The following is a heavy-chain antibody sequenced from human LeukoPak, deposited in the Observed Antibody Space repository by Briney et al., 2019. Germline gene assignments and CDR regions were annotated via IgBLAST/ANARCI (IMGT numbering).Heavy chain of an antibody. V-gene: IGHV3-66*01. Sequence: GGSLRLSCAASGFTVSSNYMSWVRQAPGKGLEWVSVIYSGGSTYYPDSVKGRFTISRDNSKNTLYLQMNSLRAEDTAVYYCARDRANEGDFDYWGQGTLVTVSS. CDR3: ARDRANEGDFDY. CDR2: IYSGGST. CDR1: GFTVSSNY. J-gene: IGHJ4*02.